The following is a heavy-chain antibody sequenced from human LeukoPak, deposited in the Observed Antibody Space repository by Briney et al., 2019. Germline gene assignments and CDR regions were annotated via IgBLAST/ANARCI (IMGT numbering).Heavy chain of an antibody. V-gene: IGHV3-7*01. CDR2: IKQDGSEK. Sequence: GGSLRLSCAASGFTFSSYWMTWVRQAPGKGLEWVANIKQDGSEKFYVDSVKGRFTISRDNAKNSLYLQMNSLRAEDTAVYYCARDLKVTYPDYWGQGTLVTVSS. CDR1: GFTFSSYW. D-gene: IGHD2-21*02. J-gene: IGHJ4*02. CDR3: ARDLKVTYPDY.